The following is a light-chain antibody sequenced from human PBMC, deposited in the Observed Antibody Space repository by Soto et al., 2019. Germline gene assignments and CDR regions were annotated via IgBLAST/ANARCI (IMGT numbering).Light chain of an antibody. CDR3: MQALQTPWT. CDR2: WGS. V-gene: IGKV2-28*01. Sequence: DIVMTQSPLSLPVTAGEPASVSCRSSQSLLHSNGYYYLDWYLQKPGQSPQLLIYWGSNRASGVPDRFSGSGSGTDFTLKISRVEAEDVGVYYCMQALQTPWTFGQGTKVESK. J-gene: IGKJ1*01. CDR1: QSLLHSNGYYY.